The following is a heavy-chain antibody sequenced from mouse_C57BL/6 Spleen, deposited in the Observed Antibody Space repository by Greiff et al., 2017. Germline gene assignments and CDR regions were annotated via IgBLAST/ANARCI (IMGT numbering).Heavy chain of an antibody. CDR1: GFTFSSYG. CDR3: ARLPGDYFDY. CDR2: ISSGGSYT. Sequence: EVQVVESGGDLVKPGGSLKLSCAASGFTFSSYGMSWVRQTPDKRLEWVATISSGGSYTYYPDSVKGRFTISRDNAKNTLYLQMSSLKSEDTAMYYCARLPGDYFDYWGQGTTLTVSS. V-gene: IGHV5-6*01. J-gene: IGHJ2*01.